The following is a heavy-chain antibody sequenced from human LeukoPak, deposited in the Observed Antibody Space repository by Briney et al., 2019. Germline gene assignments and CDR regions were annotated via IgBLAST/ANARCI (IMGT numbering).Heavy chain of an antibody. Sequence: ASVKVSCKASGYTFTSYGVSWVRQAPGQGLEWMGWISAYNGNTNYAQKLQGRVTTTTDTSTSTAYMELRSLRSDDTAVYYCARLEEMATISYWGQGTLVTVSS. D-gene: IGHD5-24*01. V-gene: IGHV1-18*01. CDR2: ISAYNGNT. CDR1: GYTFTSYG. J-gene: IGHJ4*02. CDR3: ARLEEMATISY.